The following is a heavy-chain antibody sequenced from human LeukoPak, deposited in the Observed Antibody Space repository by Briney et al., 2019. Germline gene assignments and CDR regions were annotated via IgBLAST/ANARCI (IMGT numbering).Heavy chain of an antibody. D-gene: IGHD2-2*02. CDR3: AKTQGDCSSTSCYMGDFDY. CDR1: GFTYSSYA. Sequence: GGSLRLSCAASGFTYSSYAMSWVRQARGKGLAWVSVISGSGGSTFYADSVKGRFTISRDNSKNTLYLQMNSLRAEDTAVYYCAKTQGDCSSTSCYMGDFDYWGQGTLVTVSS. CDR2: ISGSGGST. V-gene: IGHV3-23*01. J-gene: IGHJ4*02.